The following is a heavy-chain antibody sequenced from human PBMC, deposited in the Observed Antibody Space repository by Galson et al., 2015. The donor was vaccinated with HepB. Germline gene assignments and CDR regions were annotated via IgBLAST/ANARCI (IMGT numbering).Heavy chain of an antibody. CDR3: ARDPREYDFWSGYLGGLYFDI. V-gene: IGHV3-7*01. Sequence: SLRLSCAASGFTFSSYWMSWVRQAPGKGLEWVANIKQDGSEKYCVDSVKGRFTISRDNAKNSLYLQMNSLRAEDTAVYYCARDPREYDFWSGYLGGLYFDIWGQGTMVTVSS. CDR2: IKQDGSEK. J-gene: IGHJ3*02. D-gene: IGHD3-3*01. CDR1: GFTFSSYW.